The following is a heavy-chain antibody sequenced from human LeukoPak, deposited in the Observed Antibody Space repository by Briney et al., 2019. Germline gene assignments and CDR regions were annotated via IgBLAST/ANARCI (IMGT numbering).Heavy chain of an antibody. Sequence: GGSLRLSCAASGFTFDDYGMSWVRQAPGKGLGWVSGITWNGGSTGYADSVKGRFTISRDNAKNSLYLQMNSLRAEDTAVYYCARAKPKNMVRGLIMRRESRYYFDYWGQGTLVTVSS. J-gene: IGHJ4*02. D-gene: IGHD3-10*01. CDR1: GFTFDDYG. CDR2: ITWNGGST. CDR3: ARAKPKNMVRGLIMRRESRYYFDY. V-gene: IGHV3-20*04.